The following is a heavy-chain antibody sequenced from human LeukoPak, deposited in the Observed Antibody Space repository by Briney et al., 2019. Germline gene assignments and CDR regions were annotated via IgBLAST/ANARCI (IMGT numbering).Heavy chain of an antibody. V-gene: IGHV3-23*01. CDR2: IMGTTGKT. CDR3: AKGGGETTVEVSAAGVFQY. Sequence: QSGGSLRLSCGASVFTFSNYIMSWVRQGPGRGLEWISGIMGTTGKTYYADSVKGRFSISRDNSKNTLYLQMDRLRAEDTAVYYCAKGGGETTVEVSAAGVFQYWGQGTLVTVSS. D-gene: IGHD4-11*01. J-gene: IGHJ4*02. CDR1: VFTFSNYI.